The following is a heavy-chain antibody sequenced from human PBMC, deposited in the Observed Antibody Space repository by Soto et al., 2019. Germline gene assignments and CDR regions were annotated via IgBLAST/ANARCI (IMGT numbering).Heavy chain of an antibody. Sequence: PPGKGLEWIGSIYYSGSTYYNPSLKSRVTISVDTSKNQFSLKLSSVTAADTAVYYCARHERAAGMTEKIDYWGQGTLVSVSS. D-gene: IGHD6-13*01. J-gene: IGHJ4*02. V-gene: IGHV4-39*01. CDR3: ARHERAAGMTEKIDY. CDR2: IYYSGST.